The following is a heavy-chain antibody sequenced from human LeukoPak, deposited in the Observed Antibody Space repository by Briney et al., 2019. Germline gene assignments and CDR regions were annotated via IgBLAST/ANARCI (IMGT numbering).Heavy chain of an antibody. CDR2: IYSASST. CDR3: AMGAIVAPIDY. Sequence: PGGPLRLSCAASGLTVSSNYMSWVPQAPGKGLECVSLIYSASSTHYPDSVKGRFTISRDKSKTTLYLQMSSLRVEDTAVYYCAMGAIVAPIDYWGQGTLVTVSS. J-gene: IGHJ4*02. V-gene: IGHV3-66*01. D-gene: IGHD5-12*01. CDR1: GLTVSSNY.